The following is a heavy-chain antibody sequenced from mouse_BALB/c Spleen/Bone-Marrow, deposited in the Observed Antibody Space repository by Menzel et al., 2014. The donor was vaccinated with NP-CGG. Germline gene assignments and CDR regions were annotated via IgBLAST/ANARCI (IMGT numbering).Heavy chain of an antibody. CDR2: IWAGGST. CDR3: ARVFTTATWGFAY. J-gene: IGHJ3*01. V-gene: IGHV2-9*02. CDR1: GFSLTSYG. D-gene: IGHD1-2*01. Sequence: VNLVESGPGLVAPSQSLSITCTVSGFSLTSYGVHWVRQPPGKGPEWLGAIWAGGSTNYNSALMSRLSITKDNSKSQVFLEMDSLQTDDTAMYYCARVFTTATWGFAYWGQGTLVTVSA.